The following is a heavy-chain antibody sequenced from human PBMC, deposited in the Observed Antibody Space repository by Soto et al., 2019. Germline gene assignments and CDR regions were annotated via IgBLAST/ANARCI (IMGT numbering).Heavy chain of an antibody. J-gene: IGHJ6*02. Sequence: SETLSLTCTVSGGSISSGGYYWSWIRQHPGKGLEWIGYIYYSGSTYYNPSLKSRVTISVDTSKNQFSLKLSSVTAADTAVYYCARDWGTGTLRYYYYYGMDVWGQGTTVT. V-gene: IGHV4-31*03. D-gene: IGHD1-7*01. CDR1: GGSISSGGYY. CDR3: ARDWGTGTLRYYYYYGMDV. CDR2: IYYSGST.